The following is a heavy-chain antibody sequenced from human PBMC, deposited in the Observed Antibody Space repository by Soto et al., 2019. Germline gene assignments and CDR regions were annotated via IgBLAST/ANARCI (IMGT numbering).Heavy chain of an antibody. V-gene: IGHV4-34*01. CDR3: ARGIVGSSSWYYYYGMDV. J-gene: IGHJ6*02. Sequence: SETLSLTXAVYGGSFSGYYWSWIRQPPGKGLEWIGEINHSGSTNYNPSLKSRVTISVDTSKNQFSLKLSSVTAADTAVYYCARGIVGSSSWYYYYGMDVWGQGTTVTVSS. CDR1: GGSFSGYY. D-gene: IGHD6-13*01. CDR2: INHSGST.